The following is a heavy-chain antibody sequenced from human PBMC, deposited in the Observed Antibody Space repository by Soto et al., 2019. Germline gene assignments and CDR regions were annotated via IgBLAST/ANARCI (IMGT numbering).Heavy chain of an antibody. CDR1: GFTFSSYA. D-gene: IGHD3-22*01. J-gene: IGHJ6*02. CDR2: ISGSGGST. Sequence: GGSLRLSCAASGFTFSSYAMSWVRQAPGKGLEWVSAISGSGGSTYYADSVKGRFTISRDNSKNTLYLQMNSLRAEDTAVYYCAKNILYYYDSSGYPINAGMDVWGQGTTVTVSS. V-gene: IGHV3-23*01. CDR3: AKNILYYYDSSGYPINAGMDV.